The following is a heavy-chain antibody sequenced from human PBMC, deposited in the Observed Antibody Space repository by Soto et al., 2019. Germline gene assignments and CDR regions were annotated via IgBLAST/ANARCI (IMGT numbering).Heavy chain of an antibody. CDR1: GFTFSDYY. CDR2: ISSSGSTI. CDR3: ARSAVPYSKDYYYMDV. D-gene: IGHD4-4*01. J-gene: IGHJ6*03. V-gene: IGHV3-11*01. Sequence: GGSLRLSCAASGFTFSDYYMSWIRQAPGKGLEWVSYISSSGSTIYYADSVKGRFTISRDNAKNSLYLQMNSLRAEDTAVYYCARSAVPYSKDYYYMDVWGKGTTVTVSS.